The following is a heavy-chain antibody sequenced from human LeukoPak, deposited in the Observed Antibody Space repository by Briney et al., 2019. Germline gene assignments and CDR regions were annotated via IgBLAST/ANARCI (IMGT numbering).Heavy chain of an antibody. D-gene: IGHD3-9*01. CDR1: GFTFSDYY. V-gene: IGHV3-11*01. J-gene: IGHJ4*02. CDR3: ARADGVYYDILTGYYADY. CDR2: ISSSGSTI. Sequence: GGSLRLSCAASGFTFSDYYMGWIRQAPGKGLEWVSYISSSGSTIYYADSVKGRFTISRDNAKNSLYLQMNSLRAEDTAVYYCARADGVYYDILTGYYADYWGQGTLVTVSS.